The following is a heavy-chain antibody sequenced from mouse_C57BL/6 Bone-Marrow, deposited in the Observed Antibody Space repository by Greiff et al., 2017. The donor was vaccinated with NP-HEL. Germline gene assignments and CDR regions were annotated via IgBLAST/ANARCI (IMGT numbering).Heavy chain of an antibody. CDR2: IYPRSGNT. J-gene: IGHJ3*01. V-gene: IGHV1-81*01. CDR1: GYTFTSYG. Sequence: QVQLQQSGAELARPGASVKLSCKASGYTFTSYGISWVKQRTGQGLEWIGEIYPRSGNTYYNEKFKGKATLTAAKSSSTAYMELRSLTSEDSAVYFCARYDYDAWFAYWGQGTLVTVSA. D-gene: IGHD2-4*01. CDR3: ARYDYDAWFAY.